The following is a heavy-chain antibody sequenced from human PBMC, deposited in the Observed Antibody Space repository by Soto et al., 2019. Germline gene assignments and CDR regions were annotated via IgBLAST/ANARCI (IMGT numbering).Heavy chain of an antibody. CDR2: ISDSGRPT. D-gene: IGHD6-19*01. CDR1: GFDFSYYA. Sequence: PGGSLRLSCAASGFDFSYYAMGWVRQAPGKGLEWVSCISDSGRPTYYADSVEGRFTVSRDNSKKTLYLLMSSLRAEDTARYYCAKDARRSSGWYYFDYWGQGSLVTVSS. V-gene: IGHV3-23*01. CDR3: AKDARRSSGWYYFDY. J-gene: IGHJ4*02.